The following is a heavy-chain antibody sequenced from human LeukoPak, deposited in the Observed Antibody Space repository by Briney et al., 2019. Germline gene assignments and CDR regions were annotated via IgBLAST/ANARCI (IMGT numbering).Heavy chain of an antibody. CDR2: IKEDGSEK. Sequence: PGGSLRLSCAASGFTFSSYWVSWVHQAPGKGLEWVANIKEDGSEKYYVDSVKGRFTVLRDNAKKSLYLQMNSLRDEDTAVYYCATPMRFDYWGQGTLVTVSS. CDR3: ATPMRFDY. CDR1: GFTFSSYW. V-gene: IGHV3-7*05. J-gene: IGHJ4*02.